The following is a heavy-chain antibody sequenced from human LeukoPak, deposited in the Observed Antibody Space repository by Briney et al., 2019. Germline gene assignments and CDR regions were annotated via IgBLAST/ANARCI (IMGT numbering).Heavy chain of an antibody. Sequence: SETLSLTCAVYGGSFSGYYWSWIRQPPGKGLEWIGYIYYSGSTYYNPSLKSRVTISVDTSKNQFSLKLSSVTAADTAVYYCARVTGGSGSYYSPLHYYFDYWGQGTLVTVSS. CDR1: GGSFSGYY. D-gene: IGHD3-10*01. CDR2: IYYSGST. CDR3: ARVTGGSGSYYSPLHYYFDY. V-gene: IGHV4-30-4*08. J-gene: IGHJ4*02.